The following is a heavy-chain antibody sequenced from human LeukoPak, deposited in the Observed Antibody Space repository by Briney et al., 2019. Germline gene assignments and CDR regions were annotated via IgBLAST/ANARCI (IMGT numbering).Heavy chain of an antibody. CDR2: MNPKSGKT. CDR3: ARGAPEFYSSSYVVGHYYMDG. D-gene: IGHD6-6*01. Sequence: GASVKVSCKASGYTFTSYDINWVRQAPGQGLEWMGWMNPKSGKTGYAQKFQGRVTITRNTSISTAHMELSSLRSEDTAVYYCARGAPEFYSSSYVVGHYYMDGWGKGTTVTVSS. CDR1: GYTFTSYD. V-gene: IGHV1-8*03. J-gene: IGHJ6*03.